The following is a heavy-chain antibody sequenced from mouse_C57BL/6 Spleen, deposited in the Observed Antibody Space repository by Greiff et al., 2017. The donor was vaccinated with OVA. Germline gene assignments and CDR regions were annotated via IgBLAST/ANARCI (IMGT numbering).Heavy chain of an antibody. J-gene: IGHJ3*01. CDR3: TLIYYDYDRVAY. V-gene: IGHV14-1*01. Sequence: VQLQQSGAELVRPGASVKLSCTASGFNIIDYYMHWVKQRPEQGLEWIGRIDPEDGDTEYAPKFQGKATMTADTSSNPAYLQLSSLTSEDTAVYYCTLIYYDYDRVAYWGQGTLVTVSA. CDR2: IDPEDGDT. CDR1: GFNIIDYY. D-gene: IGHD2-4*01.